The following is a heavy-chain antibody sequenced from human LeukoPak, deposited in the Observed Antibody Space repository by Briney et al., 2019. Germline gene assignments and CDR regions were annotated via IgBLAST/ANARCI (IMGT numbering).Heavy chain of an antibody. CDR2: ISAYKGNT. J-gene: IGHJ4*02. CDR1: GYTFTSYG. Sequence: ASVKVSCKASGYTFTSYGIGWVRQAPGQGLEWMGWISAYKGNTNYAQKLQGRVTMTTDTSTSTAYMELRSLRSDDTAVYYCARDGRFGELFGYWGQGTLVTVSS. CDR3: ARDGRFGELFGY. D-gene: IGHD3-10*01. V-gene: IGHV1-18*04.